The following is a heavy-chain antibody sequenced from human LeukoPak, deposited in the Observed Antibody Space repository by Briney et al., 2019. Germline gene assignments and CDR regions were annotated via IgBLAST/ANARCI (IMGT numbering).Heavy chain of an antibody. CDR3: ARGFDDILTGSALGRVY. D-gene: IGHD3-9*01. CDR1: GFTVSSNY. CDR2: IYSGGST. J-gene: IGHJ4*02. V-gene: IGHV3-66*01. Sequence: GGSLRLSCAASGFTVSSNYMSWVRQAPGKGLEWVSVIYSGGSTYYADSVKGRFTISRDNSKNTLYLQMNSLRAEDTAVYYCARGFDDILTGSALGRVYWGQGTLVTVSS.